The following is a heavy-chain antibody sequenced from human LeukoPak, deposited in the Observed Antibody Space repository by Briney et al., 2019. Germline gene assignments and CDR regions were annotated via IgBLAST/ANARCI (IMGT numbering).Heavy chain of an antibody. J-gene: IGHJ4*02. CDR1: GFIFSNFG. V-gene: IGHV3-30*03. D-gene: IGHD5-24*01. CDR3: ARGWRLLDY. Sequence: HPGGSLRLSCVASGFIFSNFGMQWVRQAPGKGLEWVAVISYDGSNIYYADSVKGRFTMSRDNSKNTLYLQMNSLRVEDTAVYFCARGWRLLDYWGQGTLVTVSP. CDR2: ISYDGSNI.